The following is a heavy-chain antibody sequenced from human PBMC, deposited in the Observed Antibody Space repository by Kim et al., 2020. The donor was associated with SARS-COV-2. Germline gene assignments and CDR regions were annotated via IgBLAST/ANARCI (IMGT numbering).Heavy chain of an antibody. CDR1: GYTFTSYY. J-gene: IGHJ4*02. Sequence: ASVKVSCKASGYTFTSYYMHWVRQAPGQGLEWMGIINPSGGSTSYAQKFQGRVTMTRDTSTSTVYMELSSLRSEDTAVYYCARDQTMNSYYYDSSGYSTNYYFDYWGQGTLVTVSS. CDR3: ARDQTMNSYYYDSSGYSTNYYFDY. D-gene: IGHD3-22*01. V-gene: IGHV1-46*01. CDR2: INPSGGST.